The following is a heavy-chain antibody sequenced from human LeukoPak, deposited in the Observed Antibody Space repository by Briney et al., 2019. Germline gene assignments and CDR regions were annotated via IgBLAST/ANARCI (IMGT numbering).Heavy chain of an antibody. J-gene: IGHJ4*02. CDR2: ISYNGGDK. CDR1: GFASSSYG. Sequence: GGSLRLSCAASGFASSSYGMHWVRQAPGKGLEWVAVISYNGGDKKYADSVKGRFTISRDTSKNTVYLEMNSLRAEDTAVYYCAKDVALRAAAYYFDYWGQGTLVTVSS. V-gene: IGHV3-30*18. D-gene: IGHD2-21*01. CDR3: AKDVALRAAAYYFDY.